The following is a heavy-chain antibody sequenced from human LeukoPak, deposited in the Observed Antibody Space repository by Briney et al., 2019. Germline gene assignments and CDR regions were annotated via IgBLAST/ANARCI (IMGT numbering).Heavy chain of an antibody. D-gene: IGHD6-13*01. CDR3: AKRIAATSFDY. CDR2: ISGNGGST. J-gene: IGHJ4*02. CDR1: GFTFSNCA. V-gene: IGHV3-23*01. Sequence: GGSLRLSCAASGFTFSNCAMSWVRQAPGKGLEWVSTISGNGGSTYYADSVKGRFTISRDNSKNTVCLQMSSLRVEDTAVYYCAKRIAATSFDYWGQGTLVTVSS.